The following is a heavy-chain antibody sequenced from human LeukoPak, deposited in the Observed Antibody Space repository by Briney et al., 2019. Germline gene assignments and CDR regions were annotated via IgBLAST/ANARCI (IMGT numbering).Heavy chain of an antibody. J-gene: IGHJ2*01. CDR1: GGSISDYY. CDR2: IYYSGTT. D-gene: IGHD3-22*01. V-gene: IGHV4-59*08. CDR3: ARTSYYYDTSGYNWYFAL. Sequence: SETLSLTCTVSGGSISDYYWSWIRQPPGKGLEWIGYIYYSGTTKYNPSLKSRVTLSVDTSKNQFSLNLSSVTAADTAVYYCARTSYYYDTSGYNWYFALWGRGTWSLSPQ.